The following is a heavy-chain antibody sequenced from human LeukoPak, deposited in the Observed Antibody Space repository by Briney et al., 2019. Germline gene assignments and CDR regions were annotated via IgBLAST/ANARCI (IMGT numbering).Heavy chain of an antibody. CDR1: AYSITSGYY. V-gene: IGHV4-38-2*01. J-gene: IGHJ4*02. CDR2: IYHSGST. Sequence: PSETLSLTCAVSAYSITSGYYWGWIRQPPGKGLEWIGSIYHSGSTYYNPSLKSRVTISVDTAKNHLSLKLRSVTGAGPAVIYCARRLYIAAAGIPAPSFDYWGQGTLVTVSS. D-gene: IGHD6-13*01. CDR3: ARRLYIAAAGIPAPSFDY.